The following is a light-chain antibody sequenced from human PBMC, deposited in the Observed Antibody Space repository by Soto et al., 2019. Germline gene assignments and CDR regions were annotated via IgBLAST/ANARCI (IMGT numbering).Light chain of an antibody. CDR1: QSISSY. V-gene: IGKV1-39*01. Sequence: DIQMTQSPSSLSASVGDRVTITCRASQSISSYLNWYQQKPGKAPKLLIYAASSLQSGVPSRFSGSGSGTDFTLTISSLQPEDFAPYYCQQSYSTPSTFGPGTKVDI. CDR3: QQSYSTPST. CDR2: AAS. J-gene: IGKJ3*01.